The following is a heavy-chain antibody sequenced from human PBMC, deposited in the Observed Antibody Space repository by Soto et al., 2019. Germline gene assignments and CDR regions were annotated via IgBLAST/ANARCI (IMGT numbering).Heavy chain of an antibody. D-gene: IGHD2-15*01. CDR1: GYTFTSYA. V-gene: IGHV1-3*01. Sequence: QVQLVQSGAEVKKPGASVKVSCKASGYTFTSYAMHWVRQAPGQRLEWMGWINAGNGNTKYSQKFQGRVTITRDTSASTAYIELGSLRSEDTAVYCWARGPGGPDGPGDYWGQGTLVTVSS. J-gene: IGHJ4*02. CDR3: ARGPGGPDGPGDY. CDR2: INAGNGNT.